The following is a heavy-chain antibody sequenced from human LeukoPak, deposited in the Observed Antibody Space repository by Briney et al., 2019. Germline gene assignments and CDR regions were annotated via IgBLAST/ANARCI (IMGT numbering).Heavy chain of an antibody. V-gene: IGHV3-74*01. CDR1: GFTFSTSW. Sequence: GGSLRLSCAASGFTFSTSWMHWVRQVSGKGLVWAARSNSDGSSTSYADSVKGRFTISRDNAQNTLYLQMSSLRAEDTAVYYCARAASYYYYYTDVWGKGTTVTVSS. J-gene: IGHJ6*03. CDR3: ARAASYYYYYTDV. CDR2: SNSDGSST.